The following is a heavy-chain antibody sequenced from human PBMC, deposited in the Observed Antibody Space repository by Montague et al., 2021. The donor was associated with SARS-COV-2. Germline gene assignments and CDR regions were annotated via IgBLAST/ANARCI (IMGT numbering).Heavy chain of an antibody. J-gene: IGHJ4*02. CDR3: ARVQRGYYYGLGVSAHFDY. CDR1: GGSISNYY. D-gene: IGHD3-10*01. CDR2: IYYSGST. V-gene: IGHV4-59*01. Sequence: SETLSLTCTVSGGSISNYYWSWIRQPPGKGLEWIGYIYYSGSTNYNPSLKSRVTLSVDTSKSQFSLKLSSVTAADTAVYYCARVQRGYYYGLGVSAHFDYWGQGTLVTVSS.